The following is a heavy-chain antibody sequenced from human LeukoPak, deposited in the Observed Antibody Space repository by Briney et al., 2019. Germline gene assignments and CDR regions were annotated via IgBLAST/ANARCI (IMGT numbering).Heavy chain of an antibody. J-gene: IGHJ4*02. D-gene: IGHD3-10*01. CDR3: ARGNGFGEFLDY. V-gene: IGHV1-2*02. CDR2: INPNSGGT. CDR1: GYTFTVHF. Sequence: GASVKVSCKTSGYTFTVHFMYWVRQAPGQGLEWMGWINPNSGGTNYAQKFQGRVTMTRDTSISTAYMELSRLRSDDTAVYYCARGNGFGEFLDYWGQGTLVTVSS.